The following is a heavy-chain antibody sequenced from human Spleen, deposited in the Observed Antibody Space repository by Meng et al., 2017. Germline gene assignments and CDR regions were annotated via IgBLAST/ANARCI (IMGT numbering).Heavy chain of an antibody. D-gene: IGHD1-26*01. CDR2: IYYSGST. CDR3: ARVRYTRWDYYFDS. CDR1: GGSISSGGYY. Sequence: QVQLQESGPGLVKPSQILSLTCTVSGGSISSGGYYWSWIRQHPGKGLEWIGYIYYSGSTYYNPSLKSRVTISVDTSKNQSSLKLSSVTAADTAVYYCARVRYTRWDYYFDSWGQGTLVTVSS. J-gene: IGHJ4*02. V-gene: IGHV4-31*03.